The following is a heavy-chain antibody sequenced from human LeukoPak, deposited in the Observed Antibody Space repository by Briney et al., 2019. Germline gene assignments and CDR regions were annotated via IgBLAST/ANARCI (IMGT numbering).Heavy chain of an antibody. Sequence: PSQTLSLTCTVSGGSISSGGYYWSWIRQHPGKGLEWIGYIYYSGSTYYNPSLKSRVTISVDTSKNQFSLKLSSVTAADTAVYYCARGSGGYDILTGYWNPYYFDYWGQGTLVTVSS. D-gene: IGHD3-9*01. CDR1: GGSISSGGYY. J-gene: IGHJ4*02. CDR3: ARGSGGYDILTGYWNPYYFDY. V-gene: IGHV4-31*03. CDR2: IYYSGST.